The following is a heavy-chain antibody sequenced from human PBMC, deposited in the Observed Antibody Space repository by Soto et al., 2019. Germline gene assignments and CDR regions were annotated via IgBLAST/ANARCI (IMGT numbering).Heavy chain of an antibody. CDR3: AREDVDGSGNPYFDY. V-gene: IGHV4-59*01. CDR1: GGSFSTYY. Sequence: PSETLSLTCTVSGGSFSTYYWTWIRQPPGKGLEWIGHILYSGSTTYNPSLKSRLTISVDTSKNQFSLKLSSVTAADTAVYYCAREDVDGSGNPYFDYWGQGTLVTVSS. J-gene: IGHJ4*02. D-gene: IGHD3-10*01. CDR2: ILYSGST.